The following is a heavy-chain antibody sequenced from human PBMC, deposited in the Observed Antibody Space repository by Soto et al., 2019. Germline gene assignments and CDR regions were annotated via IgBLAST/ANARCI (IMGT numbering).Heavy chain of an antibody. J-gene: IGHJ5*02. D-gene: IGHD3-22*01. V-gene: IGHV4-30-2*01. CDR1: GGSMSSDDYS. Sequence: SETLSLTCAVSGGSMSSDDYSWNWIRQTPGKGLEWIGNIYHSGRTYYNLSLKGRVTISLDSSKDHFSLEVNSTTAADTAVYFCARASRYYDSRGYWTQKGVLDLWGQGALATVS. CDR2: IYHSGRT. CDR3: ARASRYYDSRGYWTQKGVLDL.